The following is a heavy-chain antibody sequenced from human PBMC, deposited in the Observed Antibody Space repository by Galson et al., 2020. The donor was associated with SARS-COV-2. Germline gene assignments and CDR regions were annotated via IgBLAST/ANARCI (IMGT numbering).Heavy chain of an antibody. Sequence: SQASETLSLTCAVYGGSFSGYYWSWIRQPPGKGLEWIGEINHSGSTNYNPSLKSRVTISVDTSKNQFSLKLSSVTAADTAVYYCARGRVGDYWGQGTLVTVSS. CDR1: GGSFSGYY. D-gene: IGHD3-16*01. V-gene: IGHV4-34*01. J-gene: IGHJ4*02. CDR3: ARGRVGDY. CDR2: INHSGST.